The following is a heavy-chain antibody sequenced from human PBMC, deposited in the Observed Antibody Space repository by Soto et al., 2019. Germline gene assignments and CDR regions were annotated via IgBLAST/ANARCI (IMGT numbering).Heavy chain of an antibody. CDR2: IYHSGST. D-gene: IGHD3-22*01. CDR1: GYSISSGYY. V-gene: IGHV4-38-2*01. CDR3: ASGVVVTLFDY. J-gene: IGHJ4*02. Sequence: PSETLSLTCAVSGYSISSGYYWGWIRQPPGKGLEWIGSIYHSGSTYYNPSLKSRVTISVDTSKNQFSLKLRSVTAADTAVYYCASGVVVTLFDYWGQGTLVTVSS.